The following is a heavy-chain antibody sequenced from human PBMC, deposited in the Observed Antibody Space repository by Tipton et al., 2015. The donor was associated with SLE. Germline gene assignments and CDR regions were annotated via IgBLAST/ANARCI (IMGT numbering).Heavy chain of an antibody. Sequence: TLSLTCSVSGGSLSSYYWTWIRQPPGKGLEWIGYIYNSGSTISNPYLKTRVTISVDTSRNQFSLRLNSVTAADTAVYYCARGPRQPVVVVPAAITYYFYYMDVWGKGTTVTVSS. J-gene: IGHJ6*03. D-gene: IGHD2-2*02. V-gene: IGHV4-59*01. CDR2: IYNSGST. CDR1: GGSLSSYY. CDR3: ARGPRQPVVVVPAAITYYFYYMDV.